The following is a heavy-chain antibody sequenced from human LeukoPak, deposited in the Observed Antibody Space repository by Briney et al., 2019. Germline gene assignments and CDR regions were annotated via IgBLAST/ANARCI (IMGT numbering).Heavy chain of an antibody. V-gene: IGHV1-2*02. J-gene: IGHJ4*02. CDR1: GYTFTGYH. CDR2: IIPNSGAT. Sequence: GASVKVSCKASGYTFTGYHMHWVRQAPGQGLEWMGWIIPNSGATRFAQKFQGRVTMTRDTSISTAYMELSGLRSDDTAVYYCARESGYCTTTNCFHPFDSWGQGTLVTVSS. D-gene: IGHD2-2*01. CDR3: ARESGYCTTTNCFHPFDS.